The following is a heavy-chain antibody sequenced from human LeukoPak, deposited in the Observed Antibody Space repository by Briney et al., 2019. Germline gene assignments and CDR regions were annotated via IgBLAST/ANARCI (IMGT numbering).Heavy chain of an antibody. J-gene: IGHJ4*02. CDR1: GFTFSNAW. Sequence: GGSLRLSCATSGFTFSNAWMSWVRQAPGKGLEWVGRIKSEVDGGTTDYAAPVKGRFTISRDDSKITLYLQMNSLKTEDTAVYYCTTGTGPRELFIDYWGQGTLVTVSS. CDR3: TTGTGPRELFIDY. V-gene: IGHV3-15*01. D-gene: IGHD3-10*01. CDR2: IKSEVDGGTT.